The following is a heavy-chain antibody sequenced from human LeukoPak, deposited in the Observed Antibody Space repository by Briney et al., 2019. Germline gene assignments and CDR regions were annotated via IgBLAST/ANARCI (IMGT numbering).Heavy chain of an antibody. D-gene: IGHD3-16*02. CDR2: IYSDGYGT. CDR1: GFTFTSYW. CDR3: ARGSEGDYVSGTYRAFDY. V-gene: IGHV3-74*01. J-gene: IGHJ4*02. Sequence: PGGSLRLSCAASGFTFTSYWMHWVRQAPGKGLVWVSRIYSDGYGTRYADSVKGRFTISRDNAKNTLYLQMNSLRAEDTAVYYCARGSEGDYVSGTYRAFDYWGQGTLVTVSS.